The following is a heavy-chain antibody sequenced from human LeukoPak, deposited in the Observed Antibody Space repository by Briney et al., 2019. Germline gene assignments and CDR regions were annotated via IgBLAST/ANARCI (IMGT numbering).Heavy chain of an antibody. CDR1: GYTFTGYY. CDR3: ARDRAAYYYGSGSPYNRASHY. Sequence: ASVRVSCKASGYTFTGYYMHWVRQAPGQGLEWMGWINPNSGGTNYTQKFQGRVTMTRDTSISTAYMELSRLRSDDTAVYYCARDRAAYYYGSGSPYNRASHYWGQGTLVTVSS. CDR2: INPNSGGT. V-gene: IGHV1-2*02. D-gene: IGHD3-10*01. J-gene: IGHJ4*02.